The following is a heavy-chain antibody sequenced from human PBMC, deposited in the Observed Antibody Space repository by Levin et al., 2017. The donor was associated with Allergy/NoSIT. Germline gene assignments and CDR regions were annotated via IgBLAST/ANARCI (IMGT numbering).Heavy chain of an antibody. CDR3: AKDDCSSTNCYYFDY. CDR1: GFTFSSYG. J-gene: IGHJ4*02. Sequence: PGGSLRLSCAASGFTFSSYGMHWVRQAPGKGLEWVAVISSDGLNKYYADSVKGRFTISRDDSRNTLYLQMNSLRAEDTAVYYCAKDDCSSTNCYYFDYWGQGTLVTVSS. V-gene: IGHV3-30*18. D-gene: IGHD2-2*01. CDR2: ISSDGLNK.